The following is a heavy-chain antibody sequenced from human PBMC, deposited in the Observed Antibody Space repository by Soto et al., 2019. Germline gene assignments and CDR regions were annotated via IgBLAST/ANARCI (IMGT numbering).Heavy chain of an antibody. CDR1: GYTFTTYV. Sequence: QVQLVQSGAEVKKPGASVKVSCRASGYTFTTYVIHWVRQAPGQRLEWMGWINADSGNTRYSQKFQGRVTIIRDPSASTAYLELSSLTSEDTTVYYCAREALGGWSYFDYWGQGPLVTVSS. CDR3: AREALGGWSYFDY. V-gene: IGHV1-3*01. CDR2: INADSGNT. D-gene: IGHD6-19*01. J-gene: IGHJ4*02.